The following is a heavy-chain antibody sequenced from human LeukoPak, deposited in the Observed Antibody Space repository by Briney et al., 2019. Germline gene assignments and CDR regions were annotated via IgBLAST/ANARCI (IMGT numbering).Heavy chain of an antibody. V-gene: IGHV3-30*18. J-gene: IGHJ4*02. Sequence: PGGALRHSCADSGFSFSSYSVRRVRQALREGLERVAVISYDGINKYYADSLKGRYTISRDNTKNTLYLQMNSLRAADTAVYYCSKGGGLYGVEYLMHGGQGTLVT. CDR3: SKGGGLYGVEYLMH. CDR2: ISYDGINK. D-gene: IGHD3-10*02. CDR1: GFSFSSYS.